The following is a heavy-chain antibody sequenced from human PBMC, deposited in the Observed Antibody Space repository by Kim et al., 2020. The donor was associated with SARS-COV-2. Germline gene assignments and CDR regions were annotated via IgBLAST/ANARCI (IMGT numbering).Heavy chain of an antibody. V-gene: IGHV1-69*13. CDR3: ARGDCGGSCGCDAFDI. CDR1: GGTFSSYA. D-gene: IGHD2-21*01. Sequence: SVKVSCKASGGTFSSYAISWVRQAPGQGLEWMGGIIPIFGTANYAQKFQGRVTITADESTSTAYMELSSLRSEDTAVYYCARGDCGGSCGCDAFDIWGQGTMVTVSS. J-gene: IGHJ3*02. CDR2: IIPIFGTA.